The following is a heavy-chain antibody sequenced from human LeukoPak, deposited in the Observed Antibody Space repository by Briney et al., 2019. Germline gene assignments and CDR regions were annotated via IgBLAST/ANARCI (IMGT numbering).Heavy chain of an antibody. CDR3: AREPSYGDYFGMDV. J-gene: IGHJ6*02. Sequence: GGSLRLSCAASGFTFSSYSMNWVRQAPGKGLEWVAVISYDGSNQYYADSVKGRFTISRDNSKNTLYLQMNSLRAEDTAVYYCAREPSYGDYFGMDVWGQGTTVTVSS. CDR1: GFTFSSYS. D-gene: IGHD4-17*01. CDR2: ISYDGSNQ. V-gene: IGHV3-30*03.